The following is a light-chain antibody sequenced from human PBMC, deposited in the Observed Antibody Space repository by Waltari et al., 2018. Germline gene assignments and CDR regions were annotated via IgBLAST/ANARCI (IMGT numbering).Light chain of an antibody. V-gene: IGLV1-51*01. CDR1: SSNIGNND. J-gene: IGLJ3*02. Sequence: QSVLTQPPSASAAPGPRVTISCSGGSSNIGNNDVSWYQQFPGTAPNLLITDNNKRPCWIPDRFSGSKSGTSATLGITGLQTGDEADYYCATWDSRLSVVVFGGGTKVTVL. CDR3: ATWDSRLSVVV. CDR2: DNN.